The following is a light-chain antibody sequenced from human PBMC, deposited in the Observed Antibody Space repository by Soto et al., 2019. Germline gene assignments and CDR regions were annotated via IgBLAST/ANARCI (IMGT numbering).Light chain of an antibody. Sequence: SYELTQPPSVSVAPGKTARITWGGKNIGSKGVHWYQQKPGQAPVLVIYYDSDRPSGIPERFSGSNSGNTATLTISRVEAGDEADYYCQVWDSSSDHPVVFGGGTKLTVL. V-gene: IGLV3-21*04. CDR3: QVWDSSSDHPVV. CDR1: NIGSKG. J-gene: IGLJ2*01. CDR2: YDS.